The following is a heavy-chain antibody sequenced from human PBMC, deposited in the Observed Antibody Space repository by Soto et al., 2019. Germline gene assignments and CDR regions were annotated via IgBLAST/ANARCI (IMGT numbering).Heavy chain of an antibody. J-gene: IGHJ6*03. V-gene: IGHV1-69*02. CDR3: ARVLVTPGTRDAYYYMDV. Sequence: QVQLVQSGAEVKKPGSSVKVSCKASGGTFSSYTISWVRQAPGQGLEWMGRIIPILGIANYAQKFQGRVTITADKSTSTAYMELSSLRSEDTAVYYCARVLVTPGTRDAYYYMDVWGKGTTVTVSS. D-gene: IGHD1-7*01. CDR2: IIPILGIA. CDR1: GGTFSSYT.